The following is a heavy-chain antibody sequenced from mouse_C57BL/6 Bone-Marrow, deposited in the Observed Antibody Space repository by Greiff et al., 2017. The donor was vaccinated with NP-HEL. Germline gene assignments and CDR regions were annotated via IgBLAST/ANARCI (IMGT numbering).Heavy chain of an antibody. CDR1: GYTFTNYW. J-gene: IGHJ3*01. CDR2: IYTGGGYT. Sequence: VQLQQSGAELVRPGTSVKMSCKASGYTFTNYWIGWAKQRPGHGLEWIGDIYTGGGYTNYNEKFKGKATLTADKSSSTAYMQFSSLTSEDSAIYYCARRGWLLSFAYWGQGTLVTVSA. D-gene: IGHD2-3*01. V-gene: IGHV1-63*01. CDR3: ARRGWLLSFAY.